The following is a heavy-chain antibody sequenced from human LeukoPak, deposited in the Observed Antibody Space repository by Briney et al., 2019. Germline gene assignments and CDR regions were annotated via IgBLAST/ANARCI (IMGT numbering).Heavy chain of an antibody. Sequence: GGSLRLSCAASGFTFSSYEMNWVRQAPGKGLQWVSDISSSGTTIYYADSVKGRFTISRDNAKNSLYLQMNSLRAEDTAVYYCVRMVYGSGTYTIDSWGQGTLVTVSS. J-gene: IGHJ4*02. CDR1: GFTFSSYE. V-gene: IGHV3-48*03. CDR3: VRMVYGSGTYTIDS. D-gene: IGHD3-10*01. CDR2: ISSSGTTI.